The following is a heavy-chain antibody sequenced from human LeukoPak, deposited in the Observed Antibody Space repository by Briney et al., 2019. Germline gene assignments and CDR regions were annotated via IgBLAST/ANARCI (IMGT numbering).Heavy chain of an antibody. CDR3: AKGFNWGDWYFDL. Sequence: GGSLRLSCAASGFNFANHAMSWVRQAPGKGLEWVSAISGSGGSTYYADSVKGRFTISRDNSKNTLYLQMNSLRAEDTAVYYCAKGFNWGDWYFDLWGRGTLVTVSS. J-gene: IGHJ2*01. CDR2: ISGSGGST. CDR1: GFNFANHA. V-gene: IGHV3-23*01. D-gene: IGHD7-27*01.